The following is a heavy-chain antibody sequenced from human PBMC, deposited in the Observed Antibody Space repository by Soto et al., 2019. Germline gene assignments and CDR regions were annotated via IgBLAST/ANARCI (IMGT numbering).Heavy chain of an antibody. D-gene: IGHD2-2*01. CDR3: AREFPAARIDP. J-gene: IGHJ5*02. CDR2: IKQDGSEK. V-gene: IGHV3-7*01. Sequence: EVQLVESGGGLVQPGGSLRLSCAASGFTFSSYWMSWVRQAPGKGLEWVANIKQDGSEKYYVDSVKGRFTISRDNAKNSLYLPMNSLRAEDTAVYYCAREFPAARIDPWGQGTLVTVSS. CDR1: GFTFSSYW.